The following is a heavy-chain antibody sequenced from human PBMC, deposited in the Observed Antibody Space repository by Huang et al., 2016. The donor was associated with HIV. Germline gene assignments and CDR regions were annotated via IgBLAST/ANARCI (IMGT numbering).Heavy chain of an antibody. V-gene: IGHV4-34*02. CDR2: IGGLTGKV. J-gene: IGHJ6*02. Sequence: QVHLQQWGAGLVRPSETLSLTFAVLGGSLSGQYWTWNRQSPGRGLELIGEIGGLTGKVNYKSSRRSRLTISVNTAKNQFSLNLTSVTAADTGLYYCGRTGGYDRERFYHFSTDIWSPGTAVIVSS. D-gene: IGHD5-12*01. CDR3: GRTGGYDRERFYHFSTDI. CDR1: GGSLSGQY.